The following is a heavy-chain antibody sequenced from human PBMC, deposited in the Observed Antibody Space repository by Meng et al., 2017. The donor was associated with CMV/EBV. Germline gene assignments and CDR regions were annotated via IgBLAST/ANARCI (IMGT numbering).Heavy chain of an antibody. D-gene: IGHD2-2*02. Sequence: ASVKVSCKASGYTFTGHYMHWVRQAPGQGLEWMGWINPNSGGTNYAQKFQGRVTMTRDTSTSTAYMELSRLRSDDTAVYYCARVQCSSTNCYINWFDPWGQGTLVTVSS. J-gene: IGHJ5*02. CDR1: GYTFTGHY. CDR3: ARVQCSSTNCYINWFDP. V-gene: IGHV1-2*02. CDR2: INPNSGGT.